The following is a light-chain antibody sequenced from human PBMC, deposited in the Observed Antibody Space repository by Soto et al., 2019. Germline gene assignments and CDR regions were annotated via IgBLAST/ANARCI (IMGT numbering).Light chain of an antibody. CDR1: QSVSNY. Sequence: EVVLTQSPATLSLSPGERATLSCRASQSVSNYLAWFQQKSGQAPRLLIYDASNRATGIPARFSGSGSGTDFTLTISSLVPEDLAVYYGHQGSEWPFTFGPGTTGDL. J-gene: IGKJ3*01. CDR3: HQGSEWPFT. CDR2: DAS. V-gene: IGKV3-11*01.